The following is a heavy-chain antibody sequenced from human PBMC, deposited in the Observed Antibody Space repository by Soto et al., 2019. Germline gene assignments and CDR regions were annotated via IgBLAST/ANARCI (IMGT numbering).Heavy chain of an antibody. V-gene: IGHV6-1*01. CDR3: ARDPAYDFWSGRYAFDI. Sequence: SQTLSLTCAISGDSVSSNSAAWNWIRQSPSRGLEWLGRTYYRSKWYNDYAVSVKSRITINPDTSKNQFSLQLNSVTPEDTAVYYCARDPAYDFWSGRYAFDIWGQGTMVTVS. J-gene: IGHJ3*02. CDR1: GDSVSSNSAA. D-gene: IGHD3-3*01. CDR2: TYYRSKWYN.